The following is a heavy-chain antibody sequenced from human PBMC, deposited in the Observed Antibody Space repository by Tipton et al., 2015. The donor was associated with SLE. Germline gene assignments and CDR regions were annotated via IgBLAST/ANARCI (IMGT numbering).Heavy chain of an antibody. CDR3: ARGSSLGYDAFDI. Sequence: TLSLTCAVYGGSFSGYYWSWIRQPPGEGLEWIGEINHSGSTNYNPSLKSRVTLSVDTSKNQFSLKLSSVTAADTSVYYCARGSSLGYDAFDIWGQGTMVTVSS. CDR1: GGSFSGYY. J-gene: IGHJ3*02. V-gene: IGHV4-34*01. D-gene: IGHD6-6*01. CDR2: INHSGST.